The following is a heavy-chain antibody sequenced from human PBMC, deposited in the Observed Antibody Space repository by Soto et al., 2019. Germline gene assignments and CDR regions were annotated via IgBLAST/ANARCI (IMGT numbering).Heavy chain of an antibody. CDR3: ARHNYGSGSTYLDY. D-gene: IGHD3-10*01. Sequence: QVQLQESGPGLVKPSETLSLTCTVSGGSISSYYWSWIRQPPGKGLEWIGYIYYSGSTNYNPSLKSRATISVDTSKNQFSLKLNSMTAADTAVYYCARHNYGSGSTYLDYWGQGTLVTVSS. CDR2: IYYSGST. J-gene: IGHJ4*02. CDR1: GGSISSYY. V-gene: IGHV4-59*08.